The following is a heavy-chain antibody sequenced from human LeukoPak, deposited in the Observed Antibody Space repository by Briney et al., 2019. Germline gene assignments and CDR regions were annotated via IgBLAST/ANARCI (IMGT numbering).Heavy chain of an antibody. CDR3: ARGFAIVGANYFDY. CDR1: GGTFSSYA. Sequence: SVKVSCKASGGTFSSYAISWVRQAPGQGLEWMGGIIPIFGTANCAQKFQGRVTITTDESTSTAYMELSSLRSEDTAVYYCARGFAIVGANYFDYWGQGTLVTVSS. D-gene: IGHD1-26*01. CDR2: IIPIFGTA. V-gene: IGHV1-69*05. J-gene: IGHJ4*02.